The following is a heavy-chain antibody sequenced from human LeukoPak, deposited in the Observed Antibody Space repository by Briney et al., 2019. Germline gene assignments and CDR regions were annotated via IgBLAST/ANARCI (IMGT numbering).Heavy chain of an antibody. Sequence: PSETLSLTCAVSGYSISSSYYWGWIRQPPGKGLEWIGSIYHSGSTYYNPSLKSRVTISVDTSKNQFSLKLSSVTAAGTAVYYCATYNTFRLGFDYRGQGTMVTVSS. CDR1: GYSISSSYY. D-gene: IGHD3/OR15-3a*01. J-gene: IGHJ4*02. CDR3: ATYNTFRLGFDY. CDR2: IYHSGST. V-gene: IGHV4-38-2*01.